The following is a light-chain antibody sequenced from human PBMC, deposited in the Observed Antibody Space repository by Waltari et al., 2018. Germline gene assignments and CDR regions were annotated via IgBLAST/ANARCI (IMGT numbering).Light chain of an antibody. V-gene: IGLV1-40*01. CDR1: GSHIGAGYD. CDR3: QSYDTTLSVV. CDR2: GVN. Sequence: QSVLTQPPSVSGAPGQRVPIPCSGSGSHIGAGYDLHWSRQLPGKAPTLLIYGVNTRPPGVSDRFSGSQFDTSASLAIAGLQADDEADYYCQSYDTTLSVVFGGGTKLTVL. J-gene: IGLJ2*01.